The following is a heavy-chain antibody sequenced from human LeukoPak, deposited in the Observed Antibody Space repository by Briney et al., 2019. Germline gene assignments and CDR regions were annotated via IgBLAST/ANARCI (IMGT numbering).Heavy chain of an antibody. V-gene: IGHV1-18*04. J-gene: IGHJ5*02. D-gene: IGHD3-9*01. Sequence: ASVKVSCKASGYTFTRFGISWVRQAPGQGLGWMGRISAYNGNTNYAQRLQGRVTMTTDTSTSTAYMELRSLRSDDTAVYYCARGPEGFDWLPRVDPWGQGTLVTVSS. CDR1: GYTFTRFG. CDR3: ARGPEGFDWLPRVDP. CDR2: ISAYNGNT.